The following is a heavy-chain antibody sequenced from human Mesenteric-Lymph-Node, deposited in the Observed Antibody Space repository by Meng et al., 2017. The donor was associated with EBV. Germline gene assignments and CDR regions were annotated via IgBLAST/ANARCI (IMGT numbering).Heavy chain of an antibody. CDR1: GGSISSSSYY. CDR2: IYYSGST. D-gene: IGHD3-16*02. V-gene: IGHV4-39*01. Sequence: QLQLQESGPGLVKPSXTLSLTCPXSGGSISSSSYYWGWIRQPPGKGLEWIGSIYYSGSTYYNPSLRSRVTISVDTSKNQFSLKLSSVTAADTAVYYCARADYDYIWGSYRLDPWGQGTLVTVSS. CDR3: ARADYDYIWGSYRLDP. J-gene: IGHJ5*02.